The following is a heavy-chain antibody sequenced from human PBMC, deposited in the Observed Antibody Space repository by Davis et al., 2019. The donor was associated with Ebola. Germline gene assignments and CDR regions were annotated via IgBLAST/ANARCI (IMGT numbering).Heavy chain of an antibody. CDR3: ARDTRPCGGDCYDDTFDM. J-gene: IGHJ3*02. Sequence: PSETLSLTCTVSGASITTHFWSWIRQSPGKGLDWVGYIHHGGSANSNPSLKSRATFSIDTSKSQVSLKLTSVTAADTAVYYCARDTRPCGGDCYDDTFDMWGQGTMVIVSS. D-gene: IGHD2-21*01. V-gene: IGHV4-59*11. CDR1: GASITTHF. CDR2: IHHGGSA.